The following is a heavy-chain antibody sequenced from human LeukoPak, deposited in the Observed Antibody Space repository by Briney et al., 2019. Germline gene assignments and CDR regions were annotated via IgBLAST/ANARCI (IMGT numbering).Heavy chain of an antibody. CDR3: THRRVGAYLFDY. Sequence: TLSLTCTVSGGSISSYYWSWIRQPPGKALEWLALIYWDDDKRYSPSLKSRLTITKDTSKNQVVLTMTNMDPVDTATYYCTHRRVGAYLFDYWGQGTLVTVSS. CDR1: GGSISSYYW. D-gene: IGHD1-26*01. CDR2: IYWDDDK. J-gene: IGHJ4*02. V-gene: IGHV2-5*08.